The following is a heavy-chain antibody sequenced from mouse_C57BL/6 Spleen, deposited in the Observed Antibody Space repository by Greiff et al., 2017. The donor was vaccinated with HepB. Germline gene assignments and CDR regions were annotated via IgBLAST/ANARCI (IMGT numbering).Heavy chain of an antibody. CDR1: GFTFSDYG. V-gene: IGHV5-17*01. CDR2: ISSGSSTI. Sequence: EVKLVESGGGLVKPGGSLKLSCAASGFTFSDYGMHWVRQAPEKGLEWVAYISSGSSTIYYADTVKGRFTISRYNAKTTLFLQMTRLRSEDTAMYYCARASYDYGDYWGQGTTLTVSS. D-gene: IGHD2-4*01. CDR3: ARASYDYGDY. J-gene: IGHJ2*01.